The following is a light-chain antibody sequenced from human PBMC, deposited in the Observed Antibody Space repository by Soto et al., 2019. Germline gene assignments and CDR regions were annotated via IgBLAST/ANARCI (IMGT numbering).Light chain of an antibody. Sequence: AIQLTQSPSSLSASVGDRVTITCRASQGISSALAWYQQKPGKAPKLLIYDASSLESGVPSRFSGSGSGTDLTLTISSLQPEDFATYYCQQFNSYPRTFGQGTRLEIK. CDR1: QGISSA. CDR3: QQFNSYPRT. CDR2: DAS. J-gene: IGKJ5*01. V-gene: IGKV1-13*02.